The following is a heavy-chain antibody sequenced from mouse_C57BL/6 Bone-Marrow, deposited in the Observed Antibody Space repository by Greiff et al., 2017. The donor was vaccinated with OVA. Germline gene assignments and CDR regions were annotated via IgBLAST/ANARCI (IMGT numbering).Heavy chain of an antibody. D-gene: IGHD1-1*01. CDR3: ARNYGSSSFDY. Sequence: EVKVEESGGGLVQPGGSLSLSCAASGFTFTDYYMSWVRQPPGKALEWLGFIRNKANGYTTEYSASVKGRFTISRDNSQSILYLQMNALRAEDSATYYCARNYGSSSFDYWGQGTTLTVSS. CDR2: IRNKANGYTT. V-gene: IGHV7-3*01. J-gene: IGHJ2*01. CDR1: GFTFTDYY.